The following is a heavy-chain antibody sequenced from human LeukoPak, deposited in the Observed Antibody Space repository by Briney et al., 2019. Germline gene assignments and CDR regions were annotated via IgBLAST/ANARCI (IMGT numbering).Heavy chain of an antibody. CDR2: INHSGST. V-gene: IGHV4-34*01. CDR3: ARLGAYYDFWSGYYTDY. Sequence: SETLSLTCAVCGGSFSGYYWSWIRQPPGKGLEWIGEINHSGSTNYNPSLKSRVTISVDTSKNQFSLKLSSVTAADTAVYYCARLGAYYDFWSGYYTDYWGQGTLVTVSS. D-gene: IGHD3-3*01. CDR1: GGSFSGYY. J-gene: IGHJ4*02.